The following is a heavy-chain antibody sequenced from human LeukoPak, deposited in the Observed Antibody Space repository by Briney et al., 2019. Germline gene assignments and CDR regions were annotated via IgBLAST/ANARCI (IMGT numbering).Heavy chain of an antibody. J-gene: IGHJ3*02. CDR1: GFTFRNYW. D-gene: IGHD3-16*02. CDR3: ARVSILNLGELSEAFDI. V-gene: IGHV3-7*05. CDR2: IKQDGSEK. Sequence: GGSLRLSCAASGFTFRNYWITWVRQAPGKGLEWVANIKQDGSEKYFVDSVKGRFTISRDNAKNSLYLQMNSLRAEDTAVYFCARVSILNLGELSEAFDIWGQGTMVTVSS.